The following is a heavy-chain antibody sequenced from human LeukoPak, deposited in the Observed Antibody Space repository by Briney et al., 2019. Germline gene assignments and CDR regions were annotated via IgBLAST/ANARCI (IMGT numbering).Heavy chain of an antibody. CDR1: GFTFRSYA. CDR2: IKQDGSEK. J-gene: IGHJ4*02. D-gene: IGHD1-26*01. V-gene: IGHV3-7*01. CDR3: ARVRGSYSLDY. Sequence: GGSLRLSCVASGFTFRSYAMNWVRQAPGKGLEWVANIKQDGSEKYYVDSVKGRFTISRDNAKNSLYLQMNSLRAEDTAVYYCARVRGSYSLDYWGQGTLVTVS.